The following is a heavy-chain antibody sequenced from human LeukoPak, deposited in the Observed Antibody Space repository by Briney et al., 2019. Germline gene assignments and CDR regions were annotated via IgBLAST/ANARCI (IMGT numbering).Heavy chain of an antibody. CDR2: MYYSGGT. Sequence: SETLSLTCTVSGGSISSGDYYWSWIRQPPGKGLEWIAYMYYSGGTYYNPSLKSRVTMSADTSKNQLSLKLSSVTAADTAVYYCARPHYYDSRIDPWGQGILVTVSS. J-gene: IGHJ5*02. CDR1: GGSISSGDYY. D-gene: IGHD3-22*01. CDR3: ARPHYYDSRIDP. V-gene: IGHV4-30-4*01.